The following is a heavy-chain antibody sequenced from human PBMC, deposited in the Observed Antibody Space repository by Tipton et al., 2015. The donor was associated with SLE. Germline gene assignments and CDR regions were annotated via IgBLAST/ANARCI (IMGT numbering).Heavy chain of an antibody. J-gene: IGHJ4*02. D-gene: IGHD1-26*01. CDR1: GGSVSSGSYY. Sequence: TLSLTCTVSGGSVSSGSYYWAWIRQPPGKGPEWIGTIYYSGSTYYYPSLKSRITISLDTSKNQFSLEVRSVTAADTAVYYCASSKRTVGPFDFWGQGTLVTVSS. CDR2: IYYSGST. V-gene: IGHV4-39*07. CDR3: ASSKRTVGPFDF.